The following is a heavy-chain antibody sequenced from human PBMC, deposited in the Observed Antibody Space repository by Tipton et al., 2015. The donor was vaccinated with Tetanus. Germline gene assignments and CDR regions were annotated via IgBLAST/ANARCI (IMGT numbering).Heavy chain of an antibody. V-gene: IGHV5-51*01. Sequence: VQLVQSGAEVKKPGESLKISCKGSGYSFTSYWSGWVRQMPGKGMEWMRIIYTGDSDTRHSPSFQGQVTISADNSISTAYLQWSSLKASDTAMYYCARHDDYVFLSAAGYWGQGTLVTVSS. CDR1: GYSFTSYW. CDR2: IYTGDSDT. J-gene: IGHJ4*02. D-gene: IGHD3-16*01. CDR3: ARHDDYVFLSAAGY.